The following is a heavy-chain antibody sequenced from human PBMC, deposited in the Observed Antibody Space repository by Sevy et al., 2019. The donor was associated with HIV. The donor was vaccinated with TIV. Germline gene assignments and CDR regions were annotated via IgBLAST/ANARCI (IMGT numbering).Heavy chain of an antibody. V-gene: IGHV4-39*02. CDR2: IYYIGNT. D-gene: IGHD3-10*01. CDR1: GGSISNSAYY. Sequence: SETLSLTCTVSGGSISNSAYYWGWIRQPPGKGREGIGNIYYIGNTYYKPSLKSRVTISVDTSKNHFSLKLTSVTAADTAVYYCARWTMGITMIQGEFDSWGQGTLVTVSS. J-gene: IGHJ5*01. CDR3: ARWTMGITMIQGEFDS.